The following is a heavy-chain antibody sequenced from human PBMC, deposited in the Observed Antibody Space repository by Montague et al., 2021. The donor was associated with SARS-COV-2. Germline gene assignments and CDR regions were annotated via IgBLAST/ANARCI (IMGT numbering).Heavy chain of an antibody. V-gene: IGHV3-30-3*01. J-gene: IGHJ5*02. CDR1: GFTFSSYA. D-gene: IGHD3-22*01. Sequence: SLRLSCAASGFTFSSYAMHWVRQAPGKGLEWVAVISYDGSNKYYADSVKGRFTISRDNSKNTLYLQMNSLRAEDTAVYYCARDRRYYDSSVNPGVAYNWFDPWGQGTLVTVSS. CDR3: ARDRRYYDSSVNPGVAYNWFDP. CDR2: ISYDGSNK.